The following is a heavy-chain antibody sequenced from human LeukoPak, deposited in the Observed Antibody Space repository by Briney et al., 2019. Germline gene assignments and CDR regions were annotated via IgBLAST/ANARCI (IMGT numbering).Heavy chain of an antibody. CDR1: GFTLRSHA. CDR3: ARTHGDYAPRRAYDV. V-gene: IGHV3-23*01. D-gene: IGHD4-17*01. CDR2: ISGSGGST. J-gene: IGHJ3*01. Sequence: GGSLRLSCAVSGFTLRSHAMSWVRQAPGKGLEYVAAISGSGGSTYYADSVEGRFTITRDNSRNSVSLQMDSLRAEDTAIYYCARTHGDYAPRRAYDVWGQGTMVTVSP.